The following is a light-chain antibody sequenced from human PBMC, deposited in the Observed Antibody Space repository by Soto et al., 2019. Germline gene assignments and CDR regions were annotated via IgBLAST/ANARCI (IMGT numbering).Light chain of an antibody. CDR2: ENN. J-gene: IGLJ1*01. Sequence: NFMLTQPHSVSESPGKTLSISCTRSSGSIANNYVQWYQQRPGSAPTTVIYENNQRLSGVPDRFSGSTDGSSNSASLTISGLQTEDEAEYYCSSYTNINTRACVFGTGTKVTVL. CDR3: SSYTNINTRACV. V-gene: IGLV6-57*04. CDR1: SGSIANNY.